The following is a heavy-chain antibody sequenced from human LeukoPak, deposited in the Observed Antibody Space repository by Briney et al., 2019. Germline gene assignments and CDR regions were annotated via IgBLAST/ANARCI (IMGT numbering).Heavy chain of an antibody. CDR1: GYTFTSYD. D-gene: IGHD3-3*01. CDR2: MYPNSGNT. CDR3: ARGLRFLEWLPPYDYYYYGMDV. V-gene: IGHV1-8*01. Sequence: GASVKVSCKASGYTFTSYDINWVRQATGQGLEWMGWMYPNSGNTGYAQKFQGRVTMTRNTSISTAYMELSSLRSEDTAVYYCARGLRFLEWLPPYDYYYYGMDVWGQGTTVTVSS. J-gene: IGHJ6*02.